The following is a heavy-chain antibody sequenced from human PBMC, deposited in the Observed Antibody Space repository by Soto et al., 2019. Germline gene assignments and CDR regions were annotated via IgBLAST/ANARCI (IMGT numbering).Heavy chain of an antibody. CDR3: ARESRVENYSFDY. CDR1: GFTFSSYS. J-gene: IGHJ4*02. CDR2: ISSSSSYI. D-gene: IGHD2-21*01. V-gene: IGHV3-21*01. Sequence: GGSLRLSCAASGFTFSSYSMNWVRQAPGKGLEWVSSISSSSSYIYYADSVKGRFTISRDNAKNSLYLQMNSLRAEDTAVYYCARESRVENYSFDYWGQGTLVTVSS.